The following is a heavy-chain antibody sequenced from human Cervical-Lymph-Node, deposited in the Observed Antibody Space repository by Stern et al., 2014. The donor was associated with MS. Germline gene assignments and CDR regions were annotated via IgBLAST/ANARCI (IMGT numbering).Heavy chain of an antibody. CDR1: GFTFSTYS. D-gene: IGHD1-20*01. CDR3: AKDITGSAPVDY. CDR2: ISPSSYYI. V-gene: IGHV3-21*01. J-gene: IGHJ4*02. Sequence: EVQLVESGGGLVKPGGSLRLSCAASGFTFSTYSMNWVRQAPGKGLEWVSSISPSSYYIYYADSVKGRFTISRDNAKNSLYLQMNSLRAEDTAVYYCAKDITGSAPVDYWGQGTLVTVSS.